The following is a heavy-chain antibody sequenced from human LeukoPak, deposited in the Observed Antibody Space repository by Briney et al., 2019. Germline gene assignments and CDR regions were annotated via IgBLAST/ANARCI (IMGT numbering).Heavy chain of an antibody. CDR1: GFTFSDYY. Sequence: PGGSLRLSCAASGFTFSDYYMSWIRQAPGKGLEWVSYISSSGSTIYYADSVKGRFTISRDNAKNSLYLQMNSLRAEDTAVYYCARYLQTTIFGVVPMGAFDIWGQGTMVTVSS. CDR2: ISSSGSTI. J-gene: IGHJ3*02. V-gene: IGHV3-11*04. CDR3: ARYLQTTIFGVVPMGAFDI. D-gene: IGHD3-3*01.